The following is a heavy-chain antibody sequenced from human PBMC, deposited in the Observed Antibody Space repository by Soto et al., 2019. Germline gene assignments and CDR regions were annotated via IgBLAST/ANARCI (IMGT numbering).Heavy chain of an antibody. CDR1: GFTFSSYG. J-gene: IGHJ4*02. CDR2: ISYDGGNE. Sequence: GGSMRLSCAGSGFTFSSYGIHWVRQAPGKGLEWVALISYDGGNEKYTESVKDRFTISRDDSHNVAYLQMSSLRTEDTAMYYCAKDRYSGTYPTDFDYWGQGSLVTVSS. V-gene: IGHV3-30*18. D-gene: IGHD1-26*01. CDR3: AKDRYSGTYPTDFDY.